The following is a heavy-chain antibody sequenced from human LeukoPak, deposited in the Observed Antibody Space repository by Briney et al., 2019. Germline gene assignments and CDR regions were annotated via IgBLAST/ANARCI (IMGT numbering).Heavy chain of an antibody. V-gene: IGHV4-34*01. D-gene: IGHD5-12*01. CDR2: INHSGST. CDR3: ARGGYSGYAH. Sequence: SETLSLTCAVYGGSFSGYYWSWIRQPPGKGLEWIGEINHSGSTNYNPSLKSRVTISVDTSKNQFSLKLSSVTAADTAVYYCARGGYSGYAHWGEGTLVTVSS. J-gene: IGHJ4*02. CDR1: GGSFSGYY.